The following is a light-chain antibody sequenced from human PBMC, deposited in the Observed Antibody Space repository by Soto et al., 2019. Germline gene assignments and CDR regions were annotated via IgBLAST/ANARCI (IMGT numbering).Light chain of an antibody. Sequence: EIVMTQSPATLSVSPGERATLSCRANQSIRSNLGWYQQKPGQAPRLLIYGASTRATGVPARFSGSGSGTEFTITISSLQSEDSAVYYCQQYNNWPPFTFGQGTRLEIK. V-gene: IGKV3-15*01. CDR1: QSIRSN. CDR3: QQYNNWPPFT. J-gene: IGKJ5*01. CDR2: GAS.